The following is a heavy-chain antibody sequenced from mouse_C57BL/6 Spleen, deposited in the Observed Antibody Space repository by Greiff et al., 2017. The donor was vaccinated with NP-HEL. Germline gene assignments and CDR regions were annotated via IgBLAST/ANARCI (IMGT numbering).Heavy chain of an antibody. V-gene: IGHV14-2*01. CDR2: IDPEAGET. CDR1: GFNIQDYY. CDR3: ARDGSYAMDY. D-gene: IGHD2-3*01. Sequence: VQLQQSGAELVKPGASVKLSCTASGFNIQDYYMPWVKQRTEQGLEWIGRIDPEAGETKYAPKFQSKATNTADTASNTAYLHLSSLTSEDTAVDYCARDGSYAMDYWGQGTSVTVSS. J-gene: IGHJ4*01.